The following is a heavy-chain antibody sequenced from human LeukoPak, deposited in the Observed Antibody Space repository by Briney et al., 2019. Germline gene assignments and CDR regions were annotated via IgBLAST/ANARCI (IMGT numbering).Heavy chain of an antibody. CDR3: ARGRGDILTGYSLDFDY. CDR2: LNPNSGNT. D-gene: IGHD3-9*01. Sequence: ASXXVSXTAXGYTXPSYXMXXVRQAPGQGLEWMGXLNPNSGNTGYAQKFQGRVTMTRNTSISTAYMELSSLRSEDTAVYYCARGRGDILTGYSLDFDYWGQGTLVTVSS. CDR1: GYTXPSYX. V-gene: IGHV1-8*01. J-gene: IGHJ4*02.